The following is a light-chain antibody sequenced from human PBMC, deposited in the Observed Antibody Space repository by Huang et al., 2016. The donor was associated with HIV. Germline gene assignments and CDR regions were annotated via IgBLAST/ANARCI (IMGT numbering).Light chain of an antibody. CDR3: QQSYNTSWT. CDR1: QNINSV. J-gene: IGKJ1*01. Sequence: DIQLTQSPSSLSASVGDRVTITCRASQNINSVLNWYKQTPGKAPNLPIYAASSLQRGVPSRFSGSGSGTEFTLTISGLQPVDLGTYYCQQSYNTSWTFGQGTTVEIK. V-gene: IGKV1-39*01. CDR2: AAS.